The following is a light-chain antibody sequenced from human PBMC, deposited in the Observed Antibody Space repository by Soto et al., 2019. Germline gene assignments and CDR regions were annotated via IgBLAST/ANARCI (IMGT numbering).Light chain of an antibody. V-gene: IGKV3-15*01. CDR2: GAS. J-gene: IGKJ4*01. CDR1: QSVSSN. CDR3: QQGASFPRT. Sequence: EIVMTQSPATLSVSPGERATLSCRASQSVSSNLAWYQQKPGQAPRLLIYGASTRATGIPARFSGSGSGTEFTLTIRSLQPEDFATYYCQQGASFPRTFGGGTKVEIK.